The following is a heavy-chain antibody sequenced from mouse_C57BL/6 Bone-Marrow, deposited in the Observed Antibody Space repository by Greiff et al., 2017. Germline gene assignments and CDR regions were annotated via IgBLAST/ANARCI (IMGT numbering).Heavy chain of an antibody. CDR1: GYSITSGYY. CDR3: ARGGYWYFDV. V-gene: IGHV3-6*01. Sequence: EVKLMESGPGLVKPSQSLSLTCSVTGYSITSGYYWNWIRQFPGNKLEWMGYISYDGSNNYNPSLKNRISITRDTSKNQFFLKLNSVTTEDTATYYCARGGYWYFDVWGTGTTVTVSS. CDR2: ISYDGSN. J-gene: IGHJ1*03.